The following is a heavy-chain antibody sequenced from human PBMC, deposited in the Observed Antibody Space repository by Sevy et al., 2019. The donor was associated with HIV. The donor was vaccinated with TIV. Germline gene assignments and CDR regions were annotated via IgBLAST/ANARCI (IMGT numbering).Heavy chain of an antibody. CDR2: ISYDGSHK. CDR3: ARDPGSSWSSFDY. CDR1: GFIFGSYA. V-gene: IGHV3-30-3*01. J-gene: IGHJ4*02. Sequence: GGSLRLSCAASGFIFGSYAMNWVRQAPGKGLEWVAVISYDGSHKYYADSVKGRFTISRDSSKNTLYLQMPSLRTDDTAVYYCARDPGSSWSSFDYWGQGTLVTVSS. D-gene: IGHD6-13*01.